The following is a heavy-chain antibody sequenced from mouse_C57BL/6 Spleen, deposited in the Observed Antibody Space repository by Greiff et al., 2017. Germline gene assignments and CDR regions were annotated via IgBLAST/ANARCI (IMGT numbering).Heavy chain of an antibody. Sequence: VQLQQPGPELVKPAASVKLSCKASGYTFTSYWMHWVKQRPGQGLEWIGKINPSNGGTNYNETFKSKATLTVDKSSSTAYMLLSSLTAEDSAVSYCQAYCSNRGFAYWGQGTLVTVSA. CDR3: QAYCSNRGFAY. J-gene: IGHJ3*01. CDR2: INPSNGGT. V-gene: IGHV1-53*01. CDR1: GYTFTSYW. D-gene: IGHD2-5*01.